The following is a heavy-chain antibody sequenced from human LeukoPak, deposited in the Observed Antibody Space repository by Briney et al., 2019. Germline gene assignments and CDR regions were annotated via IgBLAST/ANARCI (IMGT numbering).Heavy chain of an antibody. J-gene: IGHJ4*02. CDR2: ISSSGSTI. CDR1: GFTFSSYE. CDR3: ARVRSSSWGEVDY. D-gene: IGHD6-13*01. Sequence: GGSLRLSCAASGFTFSSYEMNWVRQAPGKGLEWVSYISSSGSTIYYADSVKGRFTISRDNAKNSLYLQMNSLRAEDTAVYYCARVRSSSWGEVDYWGQGTLVTVSS. V-gene: IGHV3-48*03.